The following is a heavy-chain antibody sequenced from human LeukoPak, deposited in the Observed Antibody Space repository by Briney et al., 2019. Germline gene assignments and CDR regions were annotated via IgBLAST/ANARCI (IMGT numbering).Heavy chain of an antibody. D-gene: IGHD3-10*01. CDR1: GYTFTSYG. V-gene: IGHV1-18*01. CDR2: ISAYNGNT. J-gene: IGHJ5*02. CDR3: ARMNGPELLWFGELLGLNWFDP. Sequence: ASVTVSCTASGYTFTSYGVSWVRQAPGQGLEWMGWISAYNGNTNYAQKLQGRVTMTTDTSTSTAYMELRSLRSDDTAVYYCARMNGPELLWFGELLGLNWFDPWGQGTLVTVSS.